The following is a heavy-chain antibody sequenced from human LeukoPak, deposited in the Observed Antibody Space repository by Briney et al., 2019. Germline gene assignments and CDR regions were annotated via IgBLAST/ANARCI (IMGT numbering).Heavy chain of an antibody. D-gene: IGHD2-21*02. CDR1: GFTFSSYA. V-gene: IGHV3-23*01. J-gene: IGHJ4*02. Sequence: QPGGSLRLSCAASGFTFSSYAMSWVRQAPGKGLEWVSAISGSGGSTYYADSVKGRFTISRDNSKNTLYLQMNSLRAEDTAVYYCAKPHCGGDCYGPDYWGQGTLVTVSS. CDR2: ISGSGGST. CDR3: AKPHCGGDCYGPDY.